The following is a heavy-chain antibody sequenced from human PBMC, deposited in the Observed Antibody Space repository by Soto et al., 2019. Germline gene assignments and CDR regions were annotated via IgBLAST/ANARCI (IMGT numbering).Heavy chain of an antibody. CDR2: IIPILGIA. CDR3: EGGVAMIGFDY. D-gene: IGHD3-22*01. V-gene: IGHV1-69*02. Sequence: QVQLVQSGAEVKKPGSSVKVSCKASGGTFRSYTISWVRQAPGQGLEWMGRIIPILGIANYAQKCQGRVTITADKATSTAYMGLSSLRSEDTAVYYCEGGVAMIGFDYWGQGTLVTVSS. CDR1: GGTFRSYT. J-gene: IGHJ4*02.